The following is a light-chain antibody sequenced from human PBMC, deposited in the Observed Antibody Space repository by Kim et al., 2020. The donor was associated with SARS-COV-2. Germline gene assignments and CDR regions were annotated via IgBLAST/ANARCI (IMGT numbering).Light chain of an antibody. CDR1: RSLSEGH. V-gene: IGKV3-20*01. CDR3: QQYGSSPEIS. Sequence: PGESATLSCRASRSLSEGHLAWYQHKPGQTPRLLIYDASTRTTDTPDRFSGSGSGTDYTLTITRLAPEDFAVYFCQQYGSSPEISFGQGTRLEIK. J-gene: IGKJ5*01. CDR2: DAS.